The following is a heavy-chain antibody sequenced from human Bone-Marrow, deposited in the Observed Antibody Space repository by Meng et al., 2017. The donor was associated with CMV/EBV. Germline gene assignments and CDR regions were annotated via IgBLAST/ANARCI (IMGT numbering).Heavy chain of an antibody. CDR2: ISGSGGST. CDR1: GFTFSSYA. CDR3: AKGRAAASYYFDY. Sequence: GGSLRLSCAASGFTFSSYAMSWVRQAPGKGLECVSVISGSGGSTYYADSVKGRFTISRDNSKNTLYLQMNSLRAEDTAVYYCAKGRAAASYYFDYWGQEKLVTVSS. D-gene: IGHD6-13*01. V-gene: IGHV3-23*01. J-gene: IGHJ4*02.